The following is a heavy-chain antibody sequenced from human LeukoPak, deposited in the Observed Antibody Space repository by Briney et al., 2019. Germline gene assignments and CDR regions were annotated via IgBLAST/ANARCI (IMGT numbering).Heavy chain of an antibody. Sequence: GGSLRLSCAASGFTLSSYWMHWVRQAPGKGLEWVSSISSSSRNTYYTDSVKGRFTISRDNAKNSLYLQMSSLRAEDTAVYYCARGGTFGVDISDYWGQGTLVTVSS. D-gene: IGHD3-3*01. CDR2: ISSSSRNT. CDR3: ARGGTFGVDISDY. CDR1: GFTLSSYW. J-gene: IGHJ4*02. V-gene: IGHV3-21*01.